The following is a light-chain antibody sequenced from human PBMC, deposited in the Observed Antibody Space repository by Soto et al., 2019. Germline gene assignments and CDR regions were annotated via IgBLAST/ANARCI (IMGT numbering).Light chain of an antibody. CDR3: QQQGT. CDR2: AAS. V-gene: IGKV3-20*01. CDR1: RSLSSSY. J-gene: IGKJ2*01. Sequence: EIVLTQSPGTLSLSPGERATLSCRASRSLSSSYVVWYQQKPGQAPRLLIYAASRRATGIPDRFSGSGSATEYTLTISRLEPEDFAVYYCQQQGTFGQGTKLETK.